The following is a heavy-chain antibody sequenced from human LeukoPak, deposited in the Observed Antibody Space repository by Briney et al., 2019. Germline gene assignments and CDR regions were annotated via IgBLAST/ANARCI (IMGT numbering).Heavy chain of an antibody. D-gene: IGHD3-9*01. CDR1: GYTFTSYD. Sequence: ASVTVSCKASGYTFTSYDINWVRQATGQGLEWMGWMNPNSGNTGYAQEFQGRVTMTRNTSISTAYMELSSLRSEDTAVYYCARTYYDILTGRNWFDPWGQGTLVTVSS. CDR3: ARTYYDILTGRNWFDP. V-gene: IGHV1-8*01. J-gene: IGHJ5*02. CDR2: MNPNSGNT.